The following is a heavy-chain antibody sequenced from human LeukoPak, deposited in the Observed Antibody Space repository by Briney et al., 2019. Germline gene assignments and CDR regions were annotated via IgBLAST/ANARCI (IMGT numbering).Heavy chain of an antibody. D-gene: IGHD3-22*01. V-gene: IGHV1-69*13. CDR1: GGTFSSYA. Sequence: SVKVSCKASGGTFSSYAISWVRQAPGQGLEWMGVIIPIFGTANYAQKFQGRVTITADESTSTAYMELSSLRSEDTAVYYCARARGRPRYYDSSGCYDYWGQGTLVTVSS. J-gene: IGHJ4*02. CDR2: IIPIFGTA. CDR3: ARARGRPRYYDSSGCYDY.